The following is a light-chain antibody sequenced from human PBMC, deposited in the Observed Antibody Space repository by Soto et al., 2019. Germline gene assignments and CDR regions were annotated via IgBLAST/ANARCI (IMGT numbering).Light chain of an antibody. V-gene: IGKV3-20*01. CDR1: QSVSSSY. CDR3: QHYGNSRFT. Sequence: IVLTQSPGTLFLSPGDRATLSCRASQSVSSSYLAWYQQKPGQAPRRLIYATSSRATVIPDRFSGSGSGTDFTLTISRLEPEYFAVYYCQHYGNSRFTFGPGTKVDVK. CDR2: ATS. J-gene: IGKJ3*01.